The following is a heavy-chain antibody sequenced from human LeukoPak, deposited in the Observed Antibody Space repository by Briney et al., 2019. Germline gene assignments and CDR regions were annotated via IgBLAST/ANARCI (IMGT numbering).Heavy chain of an antibody. J-gene: IGHJ4*02. CDR2: INHSGYT. V-gene: IGHV4-34*01. D-gene: IGHD4-17*01. Sequence: PSETLSLTCAVSGVSFNDYYWSWVRQTPGKGLEWIGEINHSGYTNDSPSLKSRVTLSIDTSRKQFSLNLRSVTVADTGIYYCTRMTTGHDYWGQGTLVTVPS. CDR3: TRMTTGHDY. CDR1: GVSFNDYY.